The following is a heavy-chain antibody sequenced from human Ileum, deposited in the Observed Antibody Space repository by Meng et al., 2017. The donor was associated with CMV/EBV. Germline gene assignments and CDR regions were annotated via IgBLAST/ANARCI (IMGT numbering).Heavy chain of an antibody. Sequence: QVHFQQWGAGLLKPSGTLALIGAVYGGSFSEYHWSWIRQPPGKGLEWIGEINHGGSSNYNPSLKSRVTISVDRSRNQVSLKLTSVTAADTAVYYCARASPQRRFLSYWGQGTLVTVSS. CDR3: ARASPQRRFLSY. D-gene: IGHD3-3*01. CDR1: GGSFSEYH. V-gene: IGHV4-34*01. CDR2: INHGGSS. J-gene: IGHJ4*02.